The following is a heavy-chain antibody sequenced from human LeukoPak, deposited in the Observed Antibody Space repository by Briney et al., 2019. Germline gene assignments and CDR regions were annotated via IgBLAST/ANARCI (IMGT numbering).Heavy chain of an antibody. CDR3: ARARYGSGGYFFDF. D-gene: IGHD3-10*01. V-gene: IGHV3-7*04. Sequence: GGSLRLSCAASGFNFNSYWMSWVRQAPGKGLECVAIIKQDGSEVSFVDSVKGRFTISRDNAKSSLYLQMNSLRGEDTAVYYCARARYGSGGYFFDFWGQGTLVTVSS. CDR2: IKQDGSEV. J-gene: IGHJ4*02. CDR1: GFNFNSYW.